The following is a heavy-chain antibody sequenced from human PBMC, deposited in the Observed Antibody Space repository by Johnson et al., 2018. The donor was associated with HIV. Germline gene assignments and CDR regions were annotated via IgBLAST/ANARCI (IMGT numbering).Heavy chain of an antibody. V-gene: IGHV3-30-3*01. Sequence: QVQLVESGGGLVQPGGSLRLSCAASEFTFSNYAMHWVRQAPGKGLEWVAVVPDDGDNKYYADSVKGRFTISRDNSKNTLYLQMNSLRGEDTAIYYCARDVAYCGGDCYSNAFDIWGQGTMVTVSS. CDR1: EFTFSNYA. D-gene: IGHD2-21*01. CDR3: ARDVAYCGGDCYSNAFDI. CDR2: VPDDGDNK. J-gene: IGHJ3*02.